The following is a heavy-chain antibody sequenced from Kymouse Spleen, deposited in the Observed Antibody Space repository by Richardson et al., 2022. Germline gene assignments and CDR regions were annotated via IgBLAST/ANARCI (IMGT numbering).Heavy chain of an antibody. CDR2: ISWNSGSI. V-gene: IGHV3-9*01. Sequence: EVQLVESGGGLVQPGRSLRLSCAASGFTFDDYAMHWVRQAPGKGLEWVSGISWNSGSIGYADSVKGRFTISRDNAKNSLYLQMNSLRAEDTALYYCAKDRIAVAGGYFQHWGQGTLVTVSS. CDR1: GFTFDDYA. CDR3: AKDRIAVAGGYFQH. D-gene: IGHD6-19*01. J-gene: IGHJ1*01.